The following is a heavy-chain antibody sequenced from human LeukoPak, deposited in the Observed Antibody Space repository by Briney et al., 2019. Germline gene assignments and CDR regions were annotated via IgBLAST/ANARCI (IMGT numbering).Heavy chain of an antibody. CDR2: ISSSSSYI. Sequence: GGSLRLSCAASGFTFSSYAMSWVRQAPGKGLEWVSSISSSSSYIYYADSVKGRFTISRDNAKNSLYLQMNSLRAEDTAVYYCARVSTDYYDSSGRIDYWGQGTLVTVSS. CDR1: GFTFSSYA. CDR3: ARVSTDYYDSSGRIDY. V-gene: IGHV3-21*01. J-gene: IGHJ4*02. D-gene: IGHD3-22*01.